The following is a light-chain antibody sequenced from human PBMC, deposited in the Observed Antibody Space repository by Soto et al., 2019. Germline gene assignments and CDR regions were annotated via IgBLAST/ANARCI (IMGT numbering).Light chain of an antibody. Sequence: EIVLTQSPATLSLSPGERATLSCRASQSVSSYLAWYQQKPGQAPRLLIYDASNRATGIPARFSGSGSGTDFTLTISSFEPEDFTVYYCQHRSNWPMYTFGQGTKLEIK. CDR2: DAS. CDR3: QHRSNWPMYT. CDR1: QSVSSY. J-gene: IGKJ2*01. V-gene: IGKV3-11*01.